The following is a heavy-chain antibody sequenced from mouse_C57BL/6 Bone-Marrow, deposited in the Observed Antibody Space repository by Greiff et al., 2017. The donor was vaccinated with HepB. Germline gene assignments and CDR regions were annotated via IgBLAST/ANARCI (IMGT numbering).Heavy chain of an antibody. CDR3: TRDPYYSNYDY. V-gene: IGHV5-9-1*02. Sequence: EVQGVESGEGLVKPGGSLKLSCAASGFTFSSYAMSWVRQTPEKRLEWVAYISSGGDYIYYADTVKGRFTISRDNARNTLYLQMSSLKSEDTAMYYCTRDPYYSNYDYWGQGTTLTVSS. D-gene: IGHD2-5*01. CDR2: ISSGGDYI. J-gene: IGHJ2*01. CDR1: GFTFSSYA.